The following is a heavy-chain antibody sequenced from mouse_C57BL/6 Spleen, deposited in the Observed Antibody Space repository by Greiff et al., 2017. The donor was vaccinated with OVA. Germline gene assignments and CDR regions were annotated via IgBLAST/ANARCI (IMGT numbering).Heavy chain of an antibody. CDR3: ARTYYSNYLFFDY. J-gene: IGHJ2*01. CDR1: GYTFTGYW. Sequence: VQLQQSGAELMKPGASVKLSCKATGYTFTGYWIEWVKQRPGHGLEWIGEILPGSGSTNYNVKFKGKATFTADTSSNTAYMQLSSLTTEDSAIYYCARTYYSNYLFFDYWGQGTTLTVSS. D-gene: IGHD2-5*01. V-gene: IGHV1-9*01. CDR2: ILPGSGST.